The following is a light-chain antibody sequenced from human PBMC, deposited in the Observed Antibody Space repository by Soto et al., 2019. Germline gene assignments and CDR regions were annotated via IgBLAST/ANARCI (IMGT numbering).Light chain of an antibody. CDR2: DAS. CDR3: QQFDGSLWT. V-gene: IGKV3-20*01. J-gene: IGKJ1*01. Sequence: EIVLTQSPGTLSLSPGERATLSCRASQSVSSNLAWYQQKPGQAPRLLIYDASTRATGIPDRFSGSGSGTDFTLTISRLEPEDFAVYCCQQFDGSLWTFGPGTKVDIK. CDR1: QSVSSN.